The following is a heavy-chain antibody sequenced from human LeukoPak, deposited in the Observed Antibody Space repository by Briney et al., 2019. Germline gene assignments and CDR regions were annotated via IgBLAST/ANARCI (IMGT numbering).Heavy chain of an antibody. D-gene: IGHD3-16*01. Sequence: ASVKVSCKVSGDTLSKFSMHWVRQAPGKGLEWIGGFDPEDGETIYAQKFQGRVTMNEDTSTDTAYMELRSLRSDATAVYYCSTDLLARGITSFEPWGQGTLVTVSS. CDR3: STDLLARGITSFEP. CDR1: GDTLSKFS. CDR2: FDPEDGET. V-gene: IGHV1-24*01. J-gene: IGHJ5*02.